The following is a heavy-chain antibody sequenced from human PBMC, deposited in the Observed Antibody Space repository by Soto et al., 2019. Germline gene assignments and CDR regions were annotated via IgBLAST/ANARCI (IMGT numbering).Heavy chain of an antibody. D-gene: IGHD1-26*01. CDR3: ARDPLYSSPPGSFDY. CDR1: GGSISSGDYY. Sequence: PSETLSLTCTVSGGSISSGDYYWSWIRQPPGKGLEWIGYIYYSGSTYYNPSLKSRVTISVDTSKNQFSLKLSSVTAADTAVYYCARDPLYSSPPGSFDYWGQGTLVTVSS. V-gene: IGHV4-30-4*01. CDR2: IYYSGST. J-gene: IGHJ4*02.